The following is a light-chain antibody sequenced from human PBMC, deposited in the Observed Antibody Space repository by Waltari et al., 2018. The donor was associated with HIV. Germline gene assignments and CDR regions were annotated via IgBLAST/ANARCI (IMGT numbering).Light chain of an antibody. J-gene: IGLJ3*02. CDR1: SSNIGNNY. CDR3: GTWDSSLSAGV. Sequence: QSVLTQPPSVSAAPGQKVTISCSGSSSNIGNNYVSWYQQLPGTAPKLLIYDNNKRPSGIPDLFSGSKSGTSATLGITGRQTGDEADYYCGTWDSSLSAGVFGGGTKLTVL. V-gene: IGLV1-51*01. CDR2: DNN.